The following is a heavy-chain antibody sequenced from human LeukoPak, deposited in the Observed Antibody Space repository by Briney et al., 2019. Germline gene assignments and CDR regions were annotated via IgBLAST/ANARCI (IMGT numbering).Heavy chain of an antibody. CDR3: ASLVEAAANFDY. CDR1: GGTFSSYA. V-gene: IGHV1-69*05. CDR2: IIPIFGTA. Sequence: ASVKVSCKASGGTFSSYAISWVRPAPGQGLEWMGGIIPIFGTANYAQKFQGRVTITTDESTSTAYMELSSLRSEDTAVYYCASLVEAAANFDYWGQGTLVTVSS. D-gene: IGHD6-13*01. J-gene: IGHJ4*02.